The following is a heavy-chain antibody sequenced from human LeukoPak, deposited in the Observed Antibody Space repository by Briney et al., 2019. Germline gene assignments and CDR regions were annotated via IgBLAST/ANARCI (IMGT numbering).Heavy chain of an antibody. CDR3: ARLGTGYDSSGYSIGWFDP. J-gene: IGHJ5*02. Sequence: SEPLSLTCTVSGGSISISTYYWGWIRQPPGKGLEWIGNIYYSGSTYYNPSLKSRVTISVDTSKNQFSLRLSSVTAADTAVYYCARLGTGYDSSGYSIGWFDPWGQGTLVPVSS. CDR2: IYYSGST. V-gene: IGHV4-39*01. D-gene: IGHD3-22*01. CDR1: GGSISISTYY.